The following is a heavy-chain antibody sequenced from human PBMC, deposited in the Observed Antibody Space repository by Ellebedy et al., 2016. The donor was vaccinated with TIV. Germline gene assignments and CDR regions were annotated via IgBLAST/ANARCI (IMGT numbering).Heavy chain of an antibody. CDR1: GGSLSTDF. D-gene: IGHD2/OR15-2a*01. Sequence: SETLSLTXTVSGGSLSTDFWTWIRQPAGKGLEWIGRVNSRGTTNYNPSLKSRVTTSVDTSKNQFSLKLSSVTAADTAVYYCARDLSGIDYWGQGTLVTVSS. J-gene: IGHJ4*02. CDR2: VNSRGTT. V-gene: IGHV4-4*07. CDR3: ARDLSGIDY.